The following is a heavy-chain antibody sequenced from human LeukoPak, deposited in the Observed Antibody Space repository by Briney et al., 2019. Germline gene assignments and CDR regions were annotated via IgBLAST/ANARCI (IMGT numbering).Heavy chain of an antibody. CDR2: MSHSGST. D-gene: IGHD6-6*01. V-gene: IGHV4-38-2*01. Sequence: SETLSLTCAVSGYSISSGYHWAWIRQPPGKGLEWIGSMSHSGSTYYNPSLKSRVTISVDTSKNQFSVKLSSVSAADTAVYYCARYGMSIDLWGQGTLVTVSS. CDR1: GYSISSGYH. J-gene: IGHJ5*02. CDR3: ARYGMSIDL.